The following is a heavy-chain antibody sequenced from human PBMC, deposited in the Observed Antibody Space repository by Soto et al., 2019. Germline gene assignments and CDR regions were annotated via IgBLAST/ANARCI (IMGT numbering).Heavy chain of an antibody. Sequence: SETLSLTCTVSGGSISSYYWSWIRQPPGKGLEWIGYIYYSGSTNYNPSLKSRVTISVDTSKNQFSLKLSSVTAADTAVYYCARGGMTTVTTTLYYYMDVWGKGTTVTVSS. J-gene: IGHJ6*03. CDR2: IYYSGST. V-gene: IGHV4-59*01. CDR1: GGSISSYY. D-gene: IGHD4-17*01. CDR3: ARGGMTTVTTTLYYYMDV.